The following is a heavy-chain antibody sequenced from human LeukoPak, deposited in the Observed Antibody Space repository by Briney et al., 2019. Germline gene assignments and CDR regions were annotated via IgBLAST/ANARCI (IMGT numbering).Heavy chain of an antibody. J-gene: IGHJ5*02. V-gene: IGHV4-4*07. D-gene: IGHD3-3*01. CDR1: GGSISSYY. Sequence: PSETLSLTCTVSGGSISSYYWSWIRQPAGKGLEWIGRIYTSGSTNYNPSLKSRVTMSVDTSKNQFSLKLSSVTAADTAVYYCARDSSTYYDFWSGSYMNWFDPWGQGTLVTVSS. CDR2: IYTSGST. CDR3: ARDSSTYYDFWSGSYMNWFDP.